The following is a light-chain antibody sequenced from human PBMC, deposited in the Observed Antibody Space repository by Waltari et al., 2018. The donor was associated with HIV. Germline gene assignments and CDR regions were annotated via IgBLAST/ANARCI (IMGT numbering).Light chain of an antibody. Sequence: EIVMTQSPVTLSVSPGERATLSCRASQSVRNNLAWYQQKPGQAPRLLIYGASTRSTGIPARFSGSGSGTEFTLTISSLQSEDFAVYYCQQYNNWPRTFGQGTKVEIK. CDR1: QSVRNN. J-gene: IGKJ1*01. CDR3: QQYNNWPRT. V-gene: IGKV3-15*01. CDR2: GAS.